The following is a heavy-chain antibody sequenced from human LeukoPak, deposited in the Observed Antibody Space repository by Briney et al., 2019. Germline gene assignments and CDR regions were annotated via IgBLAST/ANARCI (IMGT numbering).Heavy chain of an antibody. D-gene: IGHD6-19*01. Sequence: PGGSLRLSCVASGFTLSNSWMYWVRQAPGKGLVWVSRINMDGSTTNYADSVRGRFTISRGNAKNTLHLQMNSLRAEDTAVYYCVRSVSGWYGFFDYWGQGTLVTLSS. CDR3: VRSVSGWYGFFDY. J-gene: IGHJ4*02. V-gene: IGHV3-74*01. CDR1: GFTLSNSW. CDR2: INMDGSTT.